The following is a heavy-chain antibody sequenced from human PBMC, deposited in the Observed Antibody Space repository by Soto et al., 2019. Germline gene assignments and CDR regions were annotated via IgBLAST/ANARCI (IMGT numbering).Heavy chain of an antibody. CDR1: GYTFTGYY. D-gene: IGHD5-18*01. CDR3: AKGEQLWEPFDH. J-gene: IGHJ4*02. CDR2: INPNSGGT. Sequence: ASVKVSCKASGYTFTGYYMHWVRQAPGQGLEWMGWINPNSGGTNYAQKFQGRFTTSRDNSKSTLYLQMNRLRADDTAVYYCAKGEQLWEPFDHWGQGTQVTVSS. V-gene: IGHV1-2*02.